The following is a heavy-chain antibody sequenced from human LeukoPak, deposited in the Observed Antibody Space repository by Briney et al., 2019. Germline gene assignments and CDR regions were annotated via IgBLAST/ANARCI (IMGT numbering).Heavy chain of an antibody. D-gene: IGHD3-22*01. V-gene: IGHV4-59*08. CDR3: ARRAFSSGYYYFDY. CDR2: IYYSGST. CDR1: GGSVSGYY. J-gene: IGHJ4*02. Sequence: PSETLSLTCGVYGGSVSGYYWSWIRQPPGKGLEWIGYIYYSGSTNYNPSLKSRVTISVDTSKNQFSLKLSSVTAADTAVYYCARRAFSSGYYYFDYWGQGTLVTVSS.